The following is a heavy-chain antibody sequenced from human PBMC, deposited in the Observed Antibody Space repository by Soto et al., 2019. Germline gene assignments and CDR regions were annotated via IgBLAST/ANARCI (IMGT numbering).Heavy chain of an antibody. V-gene: IGHV3-49*04. Sequence: TGGSLRLSCTASGFTFGDYAMSWVRQAPGKGLEWVGFIRSKAYGGTTEYAASVKGRFTISRDDSKSIAYLQMNSLKTEDTAVYYCTLGSSWSRSPYYYYGMDVWGQGTTVTVSS. J-gene: IGHJ6*02. D-gene: IGHD6-13*01. CDR1: GFTFGDYA. CDR2: IRSKAYGGTT. CDR3: TLGSSWSRSPYYYYGMDV.